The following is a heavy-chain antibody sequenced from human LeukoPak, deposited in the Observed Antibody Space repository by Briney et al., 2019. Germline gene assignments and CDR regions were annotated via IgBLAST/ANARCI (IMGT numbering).Heavy chain of an antibody. D-gene: IGHD5-24*01. CDR3: ARDERWLQHPHRFDY. CDR1: GYTFTSYG. Sequence: GASVKVSCKASGYTFTSYGISWVRQAPGQGLEWMGWISAYNGNTNYAQKLQGRVTMTTDTSTSTAYMELRSLRSDDTAVYYCARDERWLQHPHRFDYWGQGTLVTVSS. J-gene: IGHJ4*02. CDR2: ISAYNGNT. V-gene: IGHV1-18*01.